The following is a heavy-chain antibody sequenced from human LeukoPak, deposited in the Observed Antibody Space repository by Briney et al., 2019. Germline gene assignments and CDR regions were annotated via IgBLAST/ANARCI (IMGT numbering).Heavy chain of an antibody. J-gene: IGHJ5*02. Sequence: PSETLSLTCTVSGGSISSSSYYWGWIRQPPGKGLEWIGSIYYSGSTYYNPSLKSRVTISVDTSKNQFSLKLSSVTAADTAVYYCARGGRFLASRIGSWFDPWGQGTLVTVSS. CDR1: GGSISSSSYY. CDR3: ARGGRFLASRIGSWFDP. D-gene: IGHD3-3*01. V-gene: IGHV4-39*01. CDR2: IYYSGST.